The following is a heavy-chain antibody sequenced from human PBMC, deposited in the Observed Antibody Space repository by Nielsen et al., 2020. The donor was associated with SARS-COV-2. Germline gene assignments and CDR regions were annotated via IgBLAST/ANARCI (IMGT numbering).Heavy chain of an antibody. CDR2: IYYSGST. D-gene: IGHD3-10*01. J-gene: IGHJ4*02. V-gene: IGHV4-59*12. CDR3: ARRTMVRGVTY. Sequence: WIRQPPGKGLEWIGYIYYSGSTNYNPSLKSRVTISVDTSKNQFSLKLSSVTAADTAVYYCARRTMVRGVTYWGQGTLVTVSS.